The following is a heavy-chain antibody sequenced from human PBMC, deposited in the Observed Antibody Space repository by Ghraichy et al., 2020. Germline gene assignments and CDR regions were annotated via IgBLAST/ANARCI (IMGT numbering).Heavy chain of an antibody. D-gene: IGHD2-21*01. V-gene: IGHV1-18*01. CDR1: GYTFTSYG. CDR3: ARDPNGCGGDSAMGRCAFDI. CDR2: ISAYNGNT. Sequence: ASVKVSCKASGYTFTSYGISWVRQAPGQGLEWMGWISAYNGNTNYAQKLQGRVTMTTDTSTSTAYMELRSLRSDDTAVYYCARDPNGCGGDSAMGRCAFDIWGQGTMVTVSS. J-gene: IGHJ3*02.